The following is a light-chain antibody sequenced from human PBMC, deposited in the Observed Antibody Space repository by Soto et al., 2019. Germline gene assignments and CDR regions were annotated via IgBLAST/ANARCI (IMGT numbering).Light chain of an antibody. Sequence: DIQMNQSPSSLSASVGARVTITCRASQSISSYLNWYQQKTEKAPKLLIYAASSLQIGVASRFSGSGSGTDFTLTISSLQPEDFATYYCQQSYSTPRWYTFGQGTKLEIK. V-gene: IGKV1-39*01. CDR3: QQSYSTPRWYT. CDR1: QSISSY. J-gene: IGKJ2*01. CDR2: AAS.